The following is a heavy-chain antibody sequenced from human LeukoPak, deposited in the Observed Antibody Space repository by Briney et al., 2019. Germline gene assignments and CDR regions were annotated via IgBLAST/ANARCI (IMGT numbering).Heavy chain of an antibody. J-gene: IGHJ5*02. CDR3: ARHMVVPAAYNWFDP. D-gene: IGHD2-2*01. CDR1: GGSISSSSYY. CDR2: IYYSGST. Sequence: SETLSLTCTVSGGSISSSSYYWGWIRQPPGKGLEWIGSIYYSGSTYYNPSLKSRVTISVDTSKNQFSLKLSSVTAADTAVYYCARHMVVPAAYNWFDPWGQGTLVTVSS. V-gene: IGHV4-39*01.